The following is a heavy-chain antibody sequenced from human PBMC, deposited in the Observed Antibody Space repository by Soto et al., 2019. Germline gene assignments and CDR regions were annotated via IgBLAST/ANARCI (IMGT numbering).Heavy chain of an antibody. J-gene: IGHJ4*02. CDR1: GFSLSTSGMC. D-gene: IGHD3-22*01. CDR3: ARISYYDSSGYSYQRGPIDY. Sequence: SGRTPGNPTQSLTLTCTFSGFSLSTSGMCVSCIRQPPGKAREWLARIDWDDDKYYRTSLKTRITISKDTSKNQVVLTMTNMDPVDTATYYCARISYYDSSGYSYQRGPIDYWGQGTLVTVSS. V-gene: IGHV2-70*11. CDR2: IDWDDDK.